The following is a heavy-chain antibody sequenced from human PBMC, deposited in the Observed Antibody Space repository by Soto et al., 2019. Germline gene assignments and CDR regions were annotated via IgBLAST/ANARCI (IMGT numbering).Heavy chain of an antibody. CDR2: FIPIFGTA. J-gene: IGHJ4*02. D-gene: IGHD5-18*01. Sequence: QVQLEQSGAEMKKPGSSVKVSCKASRDTFSSSGFSWVRRAPGQGLEWMGGFIPIFGTANYAPNFQGRVSIPADESTGMVYMDLRSLRSDDTAVYYCARSGYSYGPLFDWGQGTLVSVSS. CDR3: ARSGYSYGPLFD. CDR1: RDTFSSSG. V-gene: IGHV1-69*01.